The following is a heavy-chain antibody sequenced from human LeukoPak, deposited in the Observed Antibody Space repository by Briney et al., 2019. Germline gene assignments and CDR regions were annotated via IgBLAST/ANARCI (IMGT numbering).Heavy chain of an antibody. D-gene: IGHD5-24*01. CDR1: GGSLSNYY. J-gene: IGHJ4*02. CDR2: IYNSGST. CDR3: ARHGGGYSFDY. V-gene: IGHV4-59*08. Sequence: SETLSLTCSVSGGSLSNYYWSWIRQPPGKGLEWIGYIYNSGSTNYNPSLKSRVTISVDTSKNQFSLKVSSVTAADTAVYYCARHGGGYSFDYWGQGTLVTVSS.